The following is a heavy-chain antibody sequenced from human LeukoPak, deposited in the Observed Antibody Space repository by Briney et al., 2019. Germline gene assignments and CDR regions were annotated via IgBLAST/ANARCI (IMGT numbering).Heavy chain of an antibody. D-gene: IGHD3-10*01. CDR3: ARVNMVRGLLYYYYYMDV. V-gene: IGHV4-59*01. J-gene: IGHJ6*03. CDR2: IYYSGST. Sequence: PSETLSLTCTVSGASISSYYWSWIRQSPGKGLEWIGYIYYSGSTNYNPSLKSRVTISVDTSKNQFSLKLSSVTAADTAVYYCARVNMVRGLLYYYYYMDVWGKGTTVTISS. CDR1: GASISSYY.